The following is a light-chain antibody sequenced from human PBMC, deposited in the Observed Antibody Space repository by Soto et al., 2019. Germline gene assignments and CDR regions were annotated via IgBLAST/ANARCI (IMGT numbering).Light chain of an antibody. Sequence: DIQMTQSPSTLSASVGDRVTITCRASQRISSWLAWYQQEPGKAPNLLIYDASSLESGVPSRFSGSGSGTEFTLTISSLQPDDFATYYCQQYNGYPWTFGQGTKVDIK. CDR3: QQYNGYPWT. V-gene: IGKV1-5*01. CDR1: QRISSW. CDR2: DAS. J-gene: IGKJ1*01.